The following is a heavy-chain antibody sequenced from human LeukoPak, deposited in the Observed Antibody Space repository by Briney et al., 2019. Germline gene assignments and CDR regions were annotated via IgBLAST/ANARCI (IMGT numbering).Heavy chain of an antibody. Sequence: SQTLSLTCTVSGGSISSYYWSWIRQPPGKGLEWIGYIYYSGSTNYNPSPKSRVTISVDTSKNQFSLKLSSVTAADTAVYYCARAPGNYYYYYYMDVWGKGTTVTISS. CDR1: GGSISSYY. CDR2: IYYSGST. V-gene: IGHV4-59*01. CDR3: ARAPGNYYYYYYMDV. J-gene: IGHJ6*03.